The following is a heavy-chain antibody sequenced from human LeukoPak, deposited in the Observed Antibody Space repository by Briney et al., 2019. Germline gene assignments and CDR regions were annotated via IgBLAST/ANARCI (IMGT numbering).Heavy chain of an antibody. CDR3: ARVGYYDSSGYYTY. D-gene: IGHD3-22*01. V-gene: IGHV3-30-3*01. Sequence: GGSLRLSCAASGFTFRKYAMHWVRQAPGKGLEWVAVISYDGSNKYYADSVKGRFTISRDNSKNTLYLQMNSLRVEDTAVYYCARVGYYDSSGYYTYWGQGTLVTVSS. CDR2: ISYDGSNK. J-gene: IGHJ4*02. CDR1: GFTFRKYA.